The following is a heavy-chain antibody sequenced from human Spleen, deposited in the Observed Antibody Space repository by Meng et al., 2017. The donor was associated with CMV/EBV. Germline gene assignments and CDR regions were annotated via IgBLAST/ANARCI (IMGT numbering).Heavy chain of an antibody. J-gene: IGHJ6*02. V-gene: IGHV1-69*02. CDR1: GGTFSSYT. CDR3: ARCGWAMGYYFYVMDV. CDR2: IIPILGIA. Sequence: SVKVSCKASGGTFSSYTISWVRQAPGQGLEWMGRIIPILGIANYAQKFQGRVTITADKSTSSAYMELSGLRSEDTAVYYCARCGWAMGYYFYVMDVWGQGTTVTVSS. D-gene: IGHD5-18*01.